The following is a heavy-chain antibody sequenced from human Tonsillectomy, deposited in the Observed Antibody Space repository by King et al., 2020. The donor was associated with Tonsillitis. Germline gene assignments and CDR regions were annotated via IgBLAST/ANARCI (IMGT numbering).Heavy chain of an antibody. CDR1: GGSMISRYYY. CDR3: ARQGPESDS. V-gene: IGHV4-39*07. CDR2: GSNTGTT. D-gene: IGHD5-24*01. Sequence: QMQLQESGPGLVKPSETLSLTCTVSGGSMISRYYYWAWIRQPPGKGLQWIGSGSNTGTTYYSPSLKSRVTISIETSKNQISLKQRFVTAADTALYYCARQGPESDSWGKGTLGTVSS. J-gene: IGHJ4*02.